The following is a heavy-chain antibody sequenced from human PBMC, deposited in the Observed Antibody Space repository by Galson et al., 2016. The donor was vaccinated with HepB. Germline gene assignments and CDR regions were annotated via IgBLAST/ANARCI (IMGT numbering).Heavy chain of an antibody. Sequence: SLRLSCAVSGFTFSKYWMSWVRQAPGKGLEWVANIKEDGSERYFVDSVKGRFTVSRDSAKNSLYLQMNSLRVDDTAVYYCARDRRGSGWYNDYWGQGTLVPVSS. D-gene: IGHD6-19*01. V-gene: IGHV3-7*01. CDR3: ARDRRGSGWYNDY. CDR1: GFTFSKYW. CDR2: IKEDGSER. J-gene: IGHJ4*02.